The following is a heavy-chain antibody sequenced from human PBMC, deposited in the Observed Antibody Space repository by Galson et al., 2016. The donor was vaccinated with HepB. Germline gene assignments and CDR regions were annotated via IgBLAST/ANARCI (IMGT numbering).Heavy chain of an antibody. J-gene: IGHJ4*02. CDR2: IKPDGSEE. CDR1: GFTFSNFW. Sequence: SLRLSCAASGFTFSNFWMAWARQAPGEGLEWLATIKPDGSEEYYVDSVKGRFTISRDNARNSVSLQTNSLRAGDTAVYFCARDTRHGGRYWGQGTLVTVSS. D-gene: IGHD3-16*01. CDR3: ARDTRHGGRY. V-gene: IGHV3-7*04.